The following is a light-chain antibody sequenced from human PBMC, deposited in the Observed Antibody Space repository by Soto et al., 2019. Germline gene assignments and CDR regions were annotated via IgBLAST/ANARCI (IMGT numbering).Light chain of an antibody. CDR3: QQDNSFPIT. J-gene: IGKJ5*01. V-gene: IGKV3D-20*02. Sequence: EIVLTQSPDTLSLSPGERATLSCRASQSLSSAYLVWYQQKPGQAPRLLMFAASSRATGTPDRFSGSGSGTDFTLTISRLEPEDFATYYCQQDNSFPITFGQETRLEIK. CDR1: QSLSSAY. CDR2: AAS.